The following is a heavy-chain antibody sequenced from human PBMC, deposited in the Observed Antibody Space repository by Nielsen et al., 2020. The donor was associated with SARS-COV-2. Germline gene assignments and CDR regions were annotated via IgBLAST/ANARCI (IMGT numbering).Heavy chain of an antibody. V-gene: IGHV3-74*01. CDR1: GFTFSSYW. Sequence: GESLKISCAASGFTFSSYWMHWVRQAPGKGLVWVSRINSDGSSTSYADSVKGRFTISRDNAKNTLYLQMNSPRAEDTAVYYCAKDGYSGYDSYYFDYWGQGTLVTVSS. CDR3: AKDGYSGYDSYYFDY. CDR2: INSDGSST. D-gene: IGHD5-12*01. J-gene: IGHJ4*02.